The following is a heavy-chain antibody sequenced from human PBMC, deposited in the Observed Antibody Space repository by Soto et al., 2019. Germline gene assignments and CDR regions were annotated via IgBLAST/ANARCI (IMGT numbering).Heavy chain of an antibody. V-gene: IGHV1-8*01. J-gene: IGHJ6*02. Sequence: ASVKVSCKAFGYTFTSYDINWVRQATGQGLEWMGWMNPNSGNTGYAQKFQGRVTMTRNTSISTAYMELSSLRSEDTAVYYCAADYYYYYGMDVWGQGTTVTVSS. CDR2: MNPNSGNT. CDR3: AADYYYYYGMDV. CDR1: GYTFTSYD.